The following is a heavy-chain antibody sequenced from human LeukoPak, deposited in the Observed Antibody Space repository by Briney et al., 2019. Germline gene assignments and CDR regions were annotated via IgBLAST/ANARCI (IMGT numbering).Heavy chain of an antibody. V-gene: IGHV3-48*01. D-gene: IGHD2-2*03. J-gene: IGHJ4*02. CDR1: GFTFSSYS. Sequence: PGGSLRLSCAASGFTFSSYSMNWVRQAPGKGLEWVSYISSSSSTIYCADSVKGRFTISRDNAKNSLYLQMNSLRAEDTAVYYCARDLGIVVVPAAMGYWGQGTLVTVSS. CDR2: ISSSSSTI. CDR3: ARDLGIVVVPAAMGY.